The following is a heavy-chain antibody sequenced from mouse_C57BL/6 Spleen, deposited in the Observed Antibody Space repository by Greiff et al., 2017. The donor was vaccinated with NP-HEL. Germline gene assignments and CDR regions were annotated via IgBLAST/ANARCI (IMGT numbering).Heavy chain of an antibody. Sequence: VKLMESGAELARPGASVKMSCKASGYTFTSYTMHWVKQRPGQGLEWIGYINPSSGYTKYNQKFKDKATLTADKSSSTAYMQLSSLTSEDSAVYYCARSSWYFDVWGTGTTVTVSS. J-gene: IGHJ1*03. CDR3: ARSSWYFDV. CDR1: GYTFTSYT. CDR2: INPSSGYT. V-gene: IGHV1-4*01.